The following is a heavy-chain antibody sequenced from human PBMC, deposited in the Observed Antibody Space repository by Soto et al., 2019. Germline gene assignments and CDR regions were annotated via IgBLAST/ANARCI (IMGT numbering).Heavy chain of an antibody. CDR1: GGSISSGDYY. Sequence: QVQLQESGPGLVKPSQTLSLTCTVSGGSISSGDYYWSWIRQPPGKGLEWIGYIYYSGSTCYNPSLKSRVTISVDTSKNQFSLKLSSVTAADTAVYYCARVRAIAAAGNYYYYGMDVWGQGTTVTVSS. D-gene: IGHD6-13*01. V-gene: IGHV4-30-4*01. J-gene: IGHJ6*02. CDR2: IYYSGST. CDR3: ARVRAIAAAGNYYYYGMDV.